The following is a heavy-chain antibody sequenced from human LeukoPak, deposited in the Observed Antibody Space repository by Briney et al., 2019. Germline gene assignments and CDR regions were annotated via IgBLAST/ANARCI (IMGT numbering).Heavy chain of an antibody. D-gene: IGHD6-13*01. V-gene: IGHV1-46*01. J-gene: IGHJ3*02. Sequence: ASVKVSCKASGYTFTSYYMHWVRQAPGQGLEWMGIINPSGGSTSYAQKFQGRVTMTRNTSISTAYMELNSLRAEDTAVYYCARDKVPIAAADADAFDIWGQGTMVTVSS. CDR1: GYTFTSYY. CDR2: INPSGGST. CDR3: ARDKVPIAAADADAFDI.